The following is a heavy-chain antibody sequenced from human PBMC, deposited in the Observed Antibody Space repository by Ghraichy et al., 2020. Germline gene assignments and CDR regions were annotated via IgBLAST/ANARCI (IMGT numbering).Heavy chain of an antibody. V-gene: IGHV4-59*01. CDR2: IYYSGST. CDR3: AREDSSGAEVLDY. D-gene: IGHD3-22*01. CDR1: GGSISSYY. J-gene: IGHJ4*02. Sequence: SETLSLTCTVSGGSISSYYWSWIRQPPGKGLEWIGYIYYSGSTNYNPSLKSRVTISVDTSKNQFSLKLSSVTAADTAVYYCAREDSSGAEVLDYWGQGTLVTVSS.